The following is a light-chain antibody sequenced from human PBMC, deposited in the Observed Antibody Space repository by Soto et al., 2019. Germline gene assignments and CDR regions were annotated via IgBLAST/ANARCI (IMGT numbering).Light chain of an antibody. CDR1: QIFGNNN. J-gene: IGKJ2*01. CDR2: GSS. CDR3: QQYGSSPPYT. Sequence: EVVLTQSPGPLFLSPGKRATLPSGASQIFGNNNLAWYQQKPGQSPKLLIFGSSDRATGIPDRFSGSGSGTDFTLTISSLEPEDFAVYYCQQYGSSPPYTFGQGTKLEIK. V-gene: IGKV3-20*01.